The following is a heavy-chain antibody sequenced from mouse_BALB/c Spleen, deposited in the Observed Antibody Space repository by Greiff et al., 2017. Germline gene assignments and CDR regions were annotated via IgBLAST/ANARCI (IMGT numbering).Heavy chain of an antibody. D-gene: IGHD2-1*01. Sequence: VQLKEPGAELVRPGALVKLSCKASGFNIKDYYMHWVKQRPEQGLEWIGWIDPENGNTIYDPQFQGKASITADTSSNTAYLQLSSLTSEDTAVYNCARGEDGNYADCWDRGTTLAVSA. J-gene: IGHJ2*01. CDR3: ARGEDGNYADC. CDR1: GFNIKDYY. CDR2: IDPENGNT. V-gene: IGHV14-1*02.